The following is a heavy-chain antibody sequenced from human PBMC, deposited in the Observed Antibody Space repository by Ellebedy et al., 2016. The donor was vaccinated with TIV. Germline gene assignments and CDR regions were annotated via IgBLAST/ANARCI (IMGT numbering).Heavy chain of an antibody. J-gene: IGHJ6*02. V-gene: IGHV6-1*01. CDR3: ARGGFGSGMGV. CDR2: TYYRSKWNN. D-gene: IGHD3-10*01. Sequence: SQTLSLTCVISGDSVSTDIGWNWIRQSPSRGLEWLGRTYYRSKWNNDYAVSMKSRLTINPDTSKNLFSLQLNSVTPEDTAVYYCARGGFGSGMGVWGQGTTVTVSS. CDR1: GDSVSTDIG.